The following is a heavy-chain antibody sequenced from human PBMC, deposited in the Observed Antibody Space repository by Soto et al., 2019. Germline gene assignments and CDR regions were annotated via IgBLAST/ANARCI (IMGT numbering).Heavy chain of an antibody. V-gene: IGHV4-61*02. Sequence: SETLSLTCSVSGGSLSSGYYFWGCVRQPPGKGLEWIGRIYTSGSTNYKPPLKSRVMMSVDTSKKQFSLKLRSVTAADTAVYYCVRDGTKTLRDWFDPWGQGISVTVSS. CDR1: GGSLSSGYYF. CDR3: VRDGTKTLRDWFDP. D-gene: IGHD1-1*01. CDR2: IYTSGST. J-gene: IGHJ5*02.